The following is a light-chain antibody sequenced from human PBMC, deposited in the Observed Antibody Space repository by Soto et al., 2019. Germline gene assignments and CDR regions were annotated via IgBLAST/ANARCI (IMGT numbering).Light chain of an antibody. CDR1: SSDVGGYNY. CDR3: SSYTSSNTRYV. J-gene: IGLJ1*01. V-gene: IGLV2-14*01. Sequence: QSALTQPASVSGSPGQSITISCTGTSSDVGGYNYVSWYQQHPGKAPKLMICEVTNRPSGVSNRFSGSKSGNTASLTISGLQAEDEADYYCSSYTSSNTRYVFGTGTQLTVL. CDR2: EVT.